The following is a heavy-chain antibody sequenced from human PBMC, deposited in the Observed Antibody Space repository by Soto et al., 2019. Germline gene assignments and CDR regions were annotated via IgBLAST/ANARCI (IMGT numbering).Heavy chain of an antibody. CDR2: IDGSGGIT. CDR1: GFTFGTTD. CDR3: VTHSGWFNT. J-gene: IGHJ5*02. Sequence: VSLRLSCAASGFTFGTTDMSWVRQAPGEGLEWVSTIDGSGGITYYADSVKGRFTISRDNSRNTVYLQMNSLRGDDTALYYCVTHSGWFNTWGQGALGTVS. V-gene: IGHV3-23*01. D-gene: IGHD3-10*01.